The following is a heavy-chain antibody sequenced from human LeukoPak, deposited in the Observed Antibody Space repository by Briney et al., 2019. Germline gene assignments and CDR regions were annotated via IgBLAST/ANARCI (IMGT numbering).Heavy chain of an antibody. V-gene: IGHV1-2*02. Sequence: ASVKVSCKPSGYTFTGYYLHWVRQAPRQAREWMGWINPNTGATVYAQNFQGRVTMSRDTSISTAYLDLSGLRFDDTAVYYCARDRVGSGWPRPFYFEVWGQGTLVTVSS. CDR1: GYTFTGYY. D-gene: IGHD6-19*01. J-gene: IGHJ4*02. CDR2: INPNTGAT. CDR3: ARDRVGSGWPRPFYFEV.